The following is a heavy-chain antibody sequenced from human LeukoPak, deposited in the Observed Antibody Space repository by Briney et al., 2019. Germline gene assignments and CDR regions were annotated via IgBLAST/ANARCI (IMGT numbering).Heavy chain of an antibody. CDR2: INPSGGST. Sequence: ASVKVSCKASGYTFTSYYMHWVRQAPGQGLEWMGIINPSGGSTSYAQKFQGRVTMTRDMSTSTVYMELSSLRSEDTAVYYCARVRGEYDFWSGYYNGYYFDYWGQGTLVTVSS. D-gene: IGHD3-3*01. CDR1: GYTFTSYY. J-gene: IGHJ4*02. CDR3: ARVRGEYDFWSGYYNGYYFDY. V-gene: IGHV1-46*03.